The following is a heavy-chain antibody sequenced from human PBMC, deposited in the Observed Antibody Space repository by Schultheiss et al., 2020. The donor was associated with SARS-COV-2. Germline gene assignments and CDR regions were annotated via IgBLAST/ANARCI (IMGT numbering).Heavy chain of an antibody. CDR1: GYSFTSYW. CDR2: IYPGDSDT. Sequence: GESLKISCKGSGYSFTSYWIGWVRQMPGKGLEWMGIIYPGDSDTRYSPSFQGQVTISADKSISTAYLQWSSLKASDTAMYYCARQGSGGDCYSCFQHCGQGTLVTVSS. D-gene: IGHD2-21*02. V-gene: IGHV5-51*01. CDR3: ARQGSGGDCYSCFQH. J-gene: IGHJ1*01.